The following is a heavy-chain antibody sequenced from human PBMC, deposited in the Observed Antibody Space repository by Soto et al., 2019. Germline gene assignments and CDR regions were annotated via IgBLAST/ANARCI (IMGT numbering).Heavy chain of an antibody. CDR1: GFTFRSYG. CDR3: AKGGVGSTSNAFDI. J-gene: IGHJ3*02. Sequence: QVQLVESGGGVVQPGRSLRLSCAASGFTFRSYGMHWVRQAPAKGLEWVAVISYDGSNKYYADSVKGRFTISRDNSKNTLYLQMNSLRAEDTAVYYCAKGGVGSTSNAFDIWGQGTMFTVSS. CDR2: ISYDGSNK. D-gene: IGHD1-26*01. V-gene: IGHV3-30*18.